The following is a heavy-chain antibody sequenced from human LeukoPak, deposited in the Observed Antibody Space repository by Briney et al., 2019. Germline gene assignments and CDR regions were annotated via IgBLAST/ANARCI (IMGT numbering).Heavy chain of an antibody. V-gene: IGHV3-48*03. CDR3: AREDSSGWYRY. J-gene: IGHJ4*02. CDR2: ITSSGSTI. D-gene: IGHD6-19*01. Sequence: GGSLRLSCAASGFTFSSYAMNWVRQAPGKGLEWVSYITSSGSTIYYADSVKGRFTISRDNAKNSLYLQMNSLRAEDTAVYYCAREDSSGWYRYWGQGTLVTVSS. CDR1: GFTFSSYA.